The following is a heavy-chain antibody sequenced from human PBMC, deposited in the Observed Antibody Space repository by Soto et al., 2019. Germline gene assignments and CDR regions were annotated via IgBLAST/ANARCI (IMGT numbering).Heavy chain of an antibody. CDR3: TRPFDCSGGSCYSGWYYYYGMDV. J-gene: IGHJ6*02. Sequence: EVQLVESGGGLVQPGGSLKLSCAASGFTFSGSAMHWVRQASGKGLEWVGRIGSKANNYATAYAASVKGRFTISRDDSKNTASLQMNCLKTEYTVIYYCTRPFDCSGGSCYSGWYYYYGMDVWGQGTTVTVSS. V-gene: IGHV3-73*01. CDR1: GFTFSGSA. D-gene: IGHD2-15*01. CDR2: IGSKANNYAT.